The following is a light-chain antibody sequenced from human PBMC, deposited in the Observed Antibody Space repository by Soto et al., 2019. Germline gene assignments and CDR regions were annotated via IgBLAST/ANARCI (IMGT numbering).Light chain of an antibody. CDR1: QSVYSN. J-gene: IGKJ2*01. CDR3: KQYAHWPPYT. V-gene: IGKV3-15*01. Sequence: EIVMTQSPGTLSVSPGERVTLSCRASQSVYSNIAWYQQRPGQGPRLLIYGASTRATGIPGRFTGSGSGTEFTLTVSGLQSEDSAVYYCKQYAHWPPYTFGQGIKLEIK. CDR2: GAS.